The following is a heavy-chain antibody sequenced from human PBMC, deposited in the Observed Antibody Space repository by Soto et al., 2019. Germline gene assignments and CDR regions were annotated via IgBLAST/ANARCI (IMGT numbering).Heavy chain of an antibody. CDR3: TRDPDPSSGWFGDVDY. CDR1: GFTFSSYG. V-gene: IGHV3-33*01. CDR2: IWYDGSNK. Sequence: QVQLVESGGGVVQPGRSLRLSCAASGFTFSSYGMHWVRQAPGKGLEWVAVIWYDGSNKYYADSVKGRFTISRDNSKNTLYLQMNSLRAEDTAVYYCTRDPDPSSGWFGDVDYWGQGTLVTVSS. J-gene: IGHJ4*02. D-gene: IGHD6-19*01.